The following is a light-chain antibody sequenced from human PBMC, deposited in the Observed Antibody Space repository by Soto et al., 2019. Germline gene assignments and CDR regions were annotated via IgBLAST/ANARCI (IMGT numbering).Light chain of an antibody. CDR2: EGS. J-gene: IGLJ1*01. CDR1: SSDVGSYNL. CDR3: CSYAGSSTYV. V-gene: IGLV2-23*01. Sequence: QSALTQPASESGCPGQSITISCTGTSSDVGSYNLVSWYQQHPGKAPKLMIYEGSKRPSGVSNRFSGSKSGNTASLTISGLQAEYEADYYCCSYAGSSTYVFGTGTKLTVL.